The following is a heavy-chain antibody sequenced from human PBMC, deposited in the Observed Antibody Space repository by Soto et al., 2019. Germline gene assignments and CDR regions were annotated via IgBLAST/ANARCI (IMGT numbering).Heavy chain of an antibody. V-gene: IGHV3-23*01. CDR1: GFTFSSYS. J-gene: IGHJ4*02. CDR3: AKVGSGDQYYFDS. CDR2: ISASGIKT. Sequence: GGSLRLSCAASGFTFSSYSMNWVRQAPGKGLEWVSSISASGIKTYYADSVTGRFTMSRDISSNTLYLQLNNLRAEDTAVYYLAKVGSGDQYYFDSWGQGTLVTVSS. D-gene: IGHD4-17*01.